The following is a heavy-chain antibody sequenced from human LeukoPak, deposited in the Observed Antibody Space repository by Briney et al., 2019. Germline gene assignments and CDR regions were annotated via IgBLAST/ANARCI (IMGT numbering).Heavy chain of an antibody. Sequence: GGSLRLSCAASGFTFSTYSMHWVRQAPGKGLEWVSSISSSPTYIYYADSMKGRFTISRDNAKNSLYLQMNSLRAEDTAVYYCSRGANWVDFDTWGQGTMVTVSS. D-gene: IGHD2-15*01. CDR1: GFTFSTYS. V-gene: IGHV3-21*06. CDR3: SRGANWVDFDT. CDR2: ISSSPTYI. J-gene: IGHJ3*02.